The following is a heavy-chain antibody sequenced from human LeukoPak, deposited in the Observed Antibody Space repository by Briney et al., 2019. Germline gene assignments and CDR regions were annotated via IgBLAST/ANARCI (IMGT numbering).Heavy chain of an antibody. Sequence: PGGSLRLSCAASGFTFSSYAMHWVRQAPGKGLERVAVISYDGSNKYYADSVKGRFTISRDNSKNTLYLQMNSLRAEDTAVYYCARETHTLQDYWGQGTLVTVSS. V-gene: IGHV3-30-3*01. J-gene: IGHJ4*02. CDR3: ARETHTLQDY. CDR1: GFTFSSYA. CDR2: ISYDGSNK.